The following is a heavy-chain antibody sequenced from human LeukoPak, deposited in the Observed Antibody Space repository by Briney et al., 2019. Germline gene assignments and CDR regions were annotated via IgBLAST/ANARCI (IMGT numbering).Heavy chain of an antibody. J-gene: IGHJ4*02. Sequence: GGSLRPSCAASGFTFSSYGMHWVRQAPGKGLEWVAVISYDGSNKYYADSVKGRFTISRDNSKNTLYLQMNSLRAEDTAVYYCAKGYYYGSGSYDYWGQGTLVTVSS. V-gene: IGHV3-30*18. CDR3: AKGYYYGSGSYDY. D-gene: IGHD3-10*01. CDR1: GFTFSSYG. CDR2: ISYDGSNK.